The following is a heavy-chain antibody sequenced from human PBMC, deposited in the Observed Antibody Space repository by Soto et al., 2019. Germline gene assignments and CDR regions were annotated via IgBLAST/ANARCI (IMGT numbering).Heavy chain of an antibody. D-gene: IGHD2-15*01. CDR3: AKAQGGSYFDY. J-gene: IGHJ4*02. V-gene: IGHV3-23*01. CDR2: ISSSGGST. Sequence: VSLRLSGAASGFTFRSNAMSGVRQAPGKGLEWVSGISSSGGSTYYADSVKGRFTISRDNSKNMLYLQMNNLRAEDTAVYYCAKAQGGSYFDYWGQGTLVTVSS. CDR1: GFTFRSNA.